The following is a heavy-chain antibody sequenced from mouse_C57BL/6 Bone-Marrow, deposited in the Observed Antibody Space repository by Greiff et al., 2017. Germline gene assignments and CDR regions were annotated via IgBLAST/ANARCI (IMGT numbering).Heavy chain of an antibody. CDR2: IDPSDSYT. D-gene: IGHD2-1*01. J-gene: IGHJ2*01. V-gene: IGHV1-69*01. CDR3: ALLCPRGIGY. CDR1: GYTFTSYW. Sequence: QVQLQQPGAELVMPGASVKLSCKASGYTFTSYWMHWVKQRPGQGLEWIGEIDPSDSYTNYNQKFKGKATLTVEKSSSTVYLELSRLTSDDSAVYYCALLCPRGIGYWGQGTTLTVSS.